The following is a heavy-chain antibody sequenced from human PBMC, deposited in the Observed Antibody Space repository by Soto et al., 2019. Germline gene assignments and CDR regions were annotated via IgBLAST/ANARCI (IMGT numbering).Heavy chain of an antibody. CDR1: GYTFTSYG. CDR2: ISAYNGNT. V-gene: IGHV1-18*01. D-gene: IGHD6-19*01. CDR3: AREGGIAVAGPDAFDI. Sequence: ASVKVSCKASGYTFTSYGISWVRQAPGQGLEWMGWISAYNGNTNYAQKLQGRVTMTTDTSTSTAYMELRSLRSDDTAVYYFAREGGIAVAGPDAFDIWGQGTMVTVSS. J-gene: IGHJ3*02.